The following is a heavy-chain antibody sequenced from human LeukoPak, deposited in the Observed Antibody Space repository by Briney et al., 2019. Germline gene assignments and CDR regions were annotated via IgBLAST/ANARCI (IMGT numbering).Heavy chain of an antibody. Sequence: SETLSLTCTVSGGSISSGGYYWSWLRQHPGKGLEWIGYIYYSGSTYYNPSLKSRVTISVDTSKNQFSLKLSSVTAADAAVYYCARGIAVAGTDYWGQGTLVTVSS. V-gene: IGHV4-31*03. CDR2: IYYSGST. CDR1: GGSISSGGYY. CDR3: ARGIAVAGTDY. D-gene: IGHD6-19*01. J-gene: IGHJ4*02.